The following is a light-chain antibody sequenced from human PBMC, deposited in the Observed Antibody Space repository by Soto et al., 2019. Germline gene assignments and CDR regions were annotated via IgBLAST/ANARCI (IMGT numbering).Light chain of an antibody. V-gene: IGKV3-20*01. CDR1: QSVGSAY. CDR3: AQYGNSRWT. CDR2: GSS. Sequence: EIVLTQSPGTLSLSPGERATLSCRASQSVGSAYLAWYQHKPGQAPRLLIYGSSSRATGIPDRISGSGSGTNFSLTISRLEPADYAVYYCAQYGNSRWTFGQGTKVE. J-gene: IGKJ1*01.